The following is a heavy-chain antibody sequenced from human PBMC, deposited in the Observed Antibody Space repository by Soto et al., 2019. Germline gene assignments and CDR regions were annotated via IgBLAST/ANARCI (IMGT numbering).Heavy chain of an antibody. D-gene: IGHD2-15*01. CDR2: ISGSGGST. J-gene: IGHJ3*02. Sequence: GGSLRLSCAASGFTFSSYAMSWVRQAPGKGLELVSAISGSGGSTYYADSVKGRFTISRDNSKNTLYLQMNSLRAEDTAVYYCAKGLGDIVVVLYAFDIWGQGTMVTVSS. CDR3: AKGLGDIVVVLYAFDI. CDR1: GFTFSSYA. V-gene: IGHV3-23*01.